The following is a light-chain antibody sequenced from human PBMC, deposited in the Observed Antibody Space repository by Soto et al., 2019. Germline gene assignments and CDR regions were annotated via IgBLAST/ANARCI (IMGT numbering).Light chain of an antibody. CDR2: KAC. J-gene: IGKJ4*01. CDR3: QHYNNYSPT. Sequence: DIQMTQSPSTLSASVGDRVTITCRASQSISNWLAWYQQKPGKAPNLLIYKACGLESGVPSRFSGSRSGTAYTLTISSLQADVSPTYYCQHYNNYSPTFGGGTKLEIK. CDR1: QSISNW. V-gene: IGKV1-5*03.